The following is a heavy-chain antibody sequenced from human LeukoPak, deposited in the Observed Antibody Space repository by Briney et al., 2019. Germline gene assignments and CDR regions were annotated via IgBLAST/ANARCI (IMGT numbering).Heavy chain of an antibody. CDR2: IYYSGST. J-gene: IGHJ6*02. D-gene: IGHD6-19*01. Sequence: SETLSLTCTVSGGSISSYYWSWIRQPPGKGLEWIGYIYYSGSTNYNPSLKSRVTISVDTSKNQFSLKLSSVTAADTAMYYCARAGAVADPYYYYGMDVWGQGTTVTVSS. CDR3: ARAGAVADPYYYYGMDV. V-gene: IGHV4-59*01. CDR1: GGSISSYY.